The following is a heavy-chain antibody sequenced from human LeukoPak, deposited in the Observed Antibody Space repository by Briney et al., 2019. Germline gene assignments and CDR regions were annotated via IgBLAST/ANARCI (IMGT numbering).Heavy chain of an antibody. V-gene: IGHV5-51*01. D-gene: IGHD3-16*01. CDR2: IYHSDSDT. CDR1: EYIFTNYW. Sequence: GASLNISCKGSEYIFTNYWIGWVRQLPRKGLERMGIIYHSDSDTRYSPSFHSHATISAAKSINTAYLQWSSLKASDTAMYYCVTSDSYDFFDYWGQGTLVTVSS. J-gene: IGHJ4*02. CDR3: VTSDSYDFFDY.